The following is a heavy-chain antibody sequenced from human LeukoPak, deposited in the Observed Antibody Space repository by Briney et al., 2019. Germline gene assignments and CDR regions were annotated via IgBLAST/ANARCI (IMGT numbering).Heavy chain of an antibody. V-gene: IGHV3-23*01. CDR2: ISGSGGST. D-gene: IGHD3-22*01. J-gene: IGHJ4*02. CDR3: AKDKDSSGYPSSPCDY. Sequence: GGSLRLSCATSEFTFSSYAMSWVRQAPGKGLEWVSAISGSGGSTYYADSVKGGFTISRDNSKNTLYLQMNSLRAEDTAVYYCAKDKDSSGYPSSPCDYWGQGTLVTVSS. CDR1: EFTFSSYA.